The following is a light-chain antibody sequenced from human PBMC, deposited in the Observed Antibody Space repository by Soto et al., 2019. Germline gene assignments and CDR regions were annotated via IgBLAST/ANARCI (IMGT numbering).Light chain of an antibody. V-gene: IGKV1-8*01. CDR1: QGISSY. Sequence: AIRMTQSPSSFSASTGDRVTITCRASQGISSYLAWYQQKPGKAPKLLIYAAATLQRGAPSRFSASGSGTDFTLTIRRLQSEDFATYYCQQYLSYPYTFGQGTKLEI. J-gene: IGKJ2*01. CDR2: AAA. CDR3: QQYLSYPYT.